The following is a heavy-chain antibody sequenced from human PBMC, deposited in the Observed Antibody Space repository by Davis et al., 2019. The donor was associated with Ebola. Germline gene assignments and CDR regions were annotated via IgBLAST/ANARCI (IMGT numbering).Heavy chain of an antibody. CDR2: IYHSGST. V-gene: IGHV4-30-2*01. CDR1: GVSISSPTYT. J-gene: IGHJ4*02. CDR3: ARGDPMEFFDF. D-gene: IGHD3-10*01. Sequence: TLSLTCTVSGVSISSPTYTWSWIRQTPGKGLEWIGYIYHSGSTYYNPSLKSRVAISIDWSQNQFSLKLNSIAAADTAIYYCARGDPMEFFDFWGRGSLVTVSS.